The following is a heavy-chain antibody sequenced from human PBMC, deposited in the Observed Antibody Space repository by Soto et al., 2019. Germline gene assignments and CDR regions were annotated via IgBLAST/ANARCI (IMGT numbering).Heavy chain of an antibody. J-gene: IGHJ4*02. D-gene: IGHD2-15*01. CDR2: IRGSGDNT. V-gene: IGHV3-23*04. CDR3: ASLKIYCRGETCYSGYHDY. CDR1: GFVFRTNA. Sequence: DEQLVESGGDLVQPGGSLRLSCAASGFVFRTNAMSWVRQRPGQGLEWVSAIRGSGDNTYYADSVKGRFSISRDNSKTTLFLQMNSLRAEDTAMYYCASLKIYCRGETCYSGYHDYWGQGTLVTVSS.